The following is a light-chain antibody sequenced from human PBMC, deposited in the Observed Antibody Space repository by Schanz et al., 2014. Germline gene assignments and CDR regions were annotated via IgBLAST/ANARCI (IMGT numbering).Light chain of an antibody. CDR2: GAS. CDR3: QQYNYWPPFT. CDR1: QSVSDN. V-gene: IGKV3-15*01. J-gene: IGKJ2*01. Sequence: EIVLTQSPATLSLSPGERATLSCRASQSVSDNLAWYQQKPGQAPSLLIYGASTRATGIPARFSGSGSGTEFTLTISSLQPEDFATYYCQQYNYWPPFTFGQGTKLEIK.